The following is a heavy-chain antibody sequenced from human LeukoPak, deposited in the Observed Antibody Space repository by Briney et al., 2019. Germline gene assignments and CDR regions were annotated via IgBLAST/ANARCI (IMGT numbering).Heavy chain of an antibody. Sequence: SETLSLTCTVSGYSISSGYYWGWIRPPPGKGLEGIGIIYYSGSTYYNPSLKRRVTISVDTSKTQFSLKLSSVTAADTAVYYCARDGNGSNPIDYWGQGTLVTVSS. CDR3: ARDGNGSNPIDY. V-gene: IGHV4-38-2*02. CDR1: GYSISSGYY. J-gene: IGHJ4*02. CDR2: IYYSGST. D-gene: IGHD4-23*01.